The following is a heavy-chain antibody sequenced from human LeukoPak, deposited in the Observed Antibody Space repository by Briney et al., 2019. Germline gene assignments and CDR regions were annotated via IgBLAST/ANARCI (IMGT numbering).Heavy chain of an antibody. CDR2: IYPRGSA. CDR1: GGSISSGSYS. CDR3: ARFSPRAMGNYLDF. Sequence: SETLSLTCAVSGGSISSGSYSWSWIRQPPGKGLEWIGYIYPRGSAYYNPSLKSRVILSLDKSANQFSLNLSSVTAADTAVYYCARFSPRAMGNYLDFWGQGTLVTVSS. D-gene: IGHD7-27*01. J-gene: IGHJ4*02. V-gene: IGHV4-30-2*01.